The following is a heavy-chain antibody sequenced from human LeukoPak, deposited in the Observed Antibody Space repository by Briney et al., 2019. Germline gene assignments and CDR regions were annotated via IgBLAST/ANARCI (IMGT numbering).Heavy chain of an antibody. D-gene: IGHD4-17*01. J-gene: IGHJ4*02. CDR2: ISYYNGNR. V-gene: IGHV1-18*01. CDR1: GCTFTSYC. CDR3: ARTTGDDYGGY. Sequence: GASVQDSCKASGCTFTSYCFIWVRPAPGKGLEGVVWISYYNGNRNYTHKLQGRVTMTTDTYTSTAYMELKSLRSDDTAVYYCARTTGDDYGGYWGQGTLVTVSS.